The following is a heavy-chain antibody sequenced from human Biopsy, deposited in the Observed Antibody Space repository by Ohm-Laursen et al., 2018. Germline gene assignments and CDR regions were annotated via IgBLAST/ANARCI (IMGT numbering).Heavy chain of an antibody. V-gene: IGHV4-39*01. CDR2: IYYSGST. Sequence: TLSLTCTVTGGSISRSSYYWDWIRQPPGKGLEWTGSIYYSGSTYYNPSLKSRVTISADRSKNQFSLKLTSVTAADTAMYYCARQEFATSPLDYWGQGSLVTVSS. J-gene: IGHJ4*02. CDR3: ARQEFATSPLDY. CDR1: GGSISRSSYY. D-gene: IGHD3-10*01.